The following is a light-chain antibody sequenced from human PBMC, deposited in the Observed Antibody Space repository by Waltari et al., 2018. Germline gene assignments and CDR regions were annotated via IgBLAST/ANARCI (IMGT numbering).Light chain of an antibody. J-gene: IGLJ2*01. Sequence: SYELTQPPSVSVSPGQTARITCSGDALPRQYAYWYQQRPGQAPMLMIYQDTQRPSTIPERFSGSSSGTTVTLTISEVQEEDEADYYCQSADGSGTYVVFGGGTKLTVL. CDR3: QSADGSGTYVV. CDR2: QDT. CDR1: ALPRQY. V-gene: IGLV3-25*03.